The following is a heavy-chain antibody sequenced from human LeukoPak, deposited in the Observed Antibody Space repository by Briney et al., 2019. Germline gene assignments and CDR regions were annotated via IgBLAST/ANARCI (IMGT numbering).Heavy chain of an antibody. J-gene: IGHJ6*02. Sequence: PSQTLSLTCAISGDSVSSNSAAWNWIRQSPSRGLEWQERTYYRSKWYNDYAVSVKSRITINPHTSKNQFSLQLNSVTPEDTAVYYCARDPRMDGYNDYYYYYGMDVWGQGTTVTVSS. D-gene: IGHD5-24*01. CDR1: GDSVSSNSAA. CDR3: ARDPRMDGYNDYYYYYGMDV. V-gene: IGHV6-1*01. CDR2: TYYRSKWYN.